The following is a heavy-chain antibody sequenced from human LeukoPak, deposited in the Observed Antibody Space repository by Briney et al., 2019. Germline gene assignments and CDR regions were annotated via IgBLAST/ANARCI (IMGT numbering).Heavy chain of an antibody. CDR1: GGSISSSSYY. D-gene: IGHD6-13*01. V-gene: IGHV4-39*01. Sequence: SETLSLTCTVSGGSISSSSYYWGWIRQPPGKGLEWIGSIYYSGSTYYNPSLKSRVTISVDTSENQFSLKLSSVTAADTAVYYCARPTYSSSWYHAFDIWGQGTMVTVSS. J-gene: IGHJ3*02. CDR3: ARPTYSSSWYHAFDI. CDR2: IYYSGST.